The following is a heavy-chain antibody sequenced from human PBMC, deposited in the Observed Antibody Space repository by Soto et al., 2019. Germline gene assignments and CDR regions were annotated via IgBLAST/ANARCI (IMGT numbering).Heavy chain of an antibody. CDR2: VHYSGST. CDR1: GGSISGSSYY. D-gene: IGHD4-17*01. J-gene: IGHJ4*02. CDR3: ASFSGATYGDYGGGINY. V-gene: IGHV4-39*01. Sequence: SETLSLTCTVSGGSISGSSYYWGWIRQPPGKGLECIGSVHYSGSTDYNPSLKSRVTISVDTSKNQSSLKLTSVTAADTAVYFCASFSGATYGDYGGGINYWGQGTLVTVSS.